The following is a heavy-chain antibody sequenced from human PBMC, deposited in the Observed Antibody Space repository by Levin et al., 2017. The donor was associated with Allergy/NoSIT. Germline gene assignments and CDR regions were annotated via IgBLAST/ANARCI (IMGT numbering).Heavy chain of an antibody. CDR1: GYTFTGYY. J-gene: IGHJ4*02. Sequence: PGESLKISCKASGYTFTGYYMHWVRQAPGQGLEWMGWINPNSGGTNYAQKFQGRVTMTRDTSISTAYMELSRLRSDDTAVYYCARRAIYSVGANLDYWGQGTLVTVSS. CDR2: INPNSGGT. CDR3: ARRAIYSVGANLDY. D-gene: IGHD1-26*01. V-gene: IGHV1-2*02.